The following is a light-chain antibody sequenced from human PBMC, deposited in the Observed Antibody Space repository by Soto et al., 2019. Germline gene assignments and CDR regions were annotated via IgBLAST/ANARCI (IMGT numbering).Light chain of an antibody. J-gene: IGKJ1*01. CDR2: GAS. CDR1: QSVSSSY. Sequence: EIVLTQSPGTRSLSPGERATLSCRASQSVSSSYLAWYQQKPGQAPRLLIYGASSRETGIPEQFSGSGAGPACTRTISRLEPEDVAVYYCPQYGSSPETFGQGTQVDIK. V-gene: IGKV3-20*01. CDR3: PQYGSSPET.